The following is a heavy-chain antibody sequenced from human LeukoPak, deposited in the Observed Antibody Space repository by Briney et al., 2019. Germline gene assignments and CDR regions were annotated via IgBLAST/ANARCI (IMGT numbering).Heavy chain of an antibody. CDR2: IYPRDGST. V-gene: IGHV1-46*01. CDR1: GYTFTSNY. Sequence: ASVKVSCKASGYTFTSNYIHWLRQAPGQGLEWMGMIYPRDGSTSYAQKFQGRVTVTRDTSTSTVHMELSGLRSEDTAVYYCARDQEGFDYWGQGTLVTVSS. J-gene: IGHJ4*02. CDR3: ARDQEGFDY.